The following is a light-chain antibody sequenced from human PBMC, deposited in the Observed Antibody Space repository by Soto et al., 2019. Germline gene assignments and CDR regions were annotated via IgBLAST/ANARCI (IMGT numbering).Light chain of an antibody. J-gene: IGKJ4*01. V-gene: IGKV3-11*01. CDR1: RSVGRS. CDR3: QQRTNWHLT. CDR2: DAS. Sequence: ETVLTQSPATLSVSPGERATLSCRASRSVGRSLAWYQQKPGQAPRLLIYDASNRATGIPARFSGSGSGTDFTLTISSLEPEDFAIYYCQQRTNWHLTFGGGTTVEIK.